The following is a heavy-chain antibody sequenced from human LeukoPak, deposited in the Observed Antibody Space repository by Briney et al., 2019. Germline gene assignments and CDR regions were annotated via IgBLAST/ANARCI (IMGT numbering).Heavy chain of an antibody. Sequence: GGSLRLSCAASGFTFSSYWMSWVRQAPGKGLEWVANIKQDGSEKYYVDSVKGRFTISRDNAKNSLYLQMNSLRAEDTAVYYCARSMYSSGWYWFDPWGQGTLVTVSS. CDR2: IKQDGSEK. V-gene: IGHV3-7*01. CDR1: GFTFSSYW. D-gene: IGHD6-19*01. CDR3: ARSMYSSGWYWFDP. J-gene: IGHJ5*02.